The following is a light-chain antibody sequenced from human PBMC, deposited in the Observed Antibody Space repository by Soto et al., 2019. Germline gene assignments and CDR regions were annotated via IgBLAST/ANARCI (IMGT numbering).Light chain of an antibody. V-gene: IGKV3D-15*01. Sequence: EIVLTQSPGTLSVSPGGTATLSCRASQRISTNLAWYQHKRGQAPRLLIYGASTRATGIPARFSGSGSETEFTLTITSLQSEDFAVYYCQHYNNWPAWTFGQGTKVDIK. CDR1: QRISTN. J-gene: IGKJ1*01. CDR2: GAS. CDR3: QHYNNWPAWT.